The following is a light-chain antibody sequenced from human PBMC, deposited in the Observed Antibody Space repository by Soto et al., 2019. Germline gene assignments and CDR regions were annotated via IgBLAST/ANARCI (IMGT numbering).Light chain of an antibody. Sequence: EIVLTQSPGTLSLSPGERATLSCRASQSVSSSYLAWYQQKPGQAPGLLIYGASSRATGIPDRFSGSGSGTDFTLIISRLEPEDFAVYYCQQYGSSPTFGQGTKLEIK. V-gene: IGKV3-20*01. CDR2: GAS. J-gene: IGKJ2*01. CDR3: QQYGSSPT. CDR1: QSVSSSY.